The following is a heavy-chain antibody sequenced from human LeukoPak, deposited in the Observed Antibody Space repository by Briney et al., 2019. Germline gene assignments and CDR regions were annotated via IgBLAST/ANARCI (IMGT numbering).Heavy chain of an antibody. Sequence: SQTLSLTCAISGDSVSSNSPAWNWIRQSPSRGLEWLGRTYYRSKWYNDYAVSVKSRMTINPDISKNQFSLQLSSVTAADTAVYYCARSMTYRSTWYTDYWGQGTLVTVSS. CDR3: ARSMTYRSTWYTDY. D-gene: IGHD6-13*01. CDR2: TYYRSKWYN. CDR1: GDSVSSNSPA. J-gene: IGHJ4*02. V-gene: IGHV6-1*01.